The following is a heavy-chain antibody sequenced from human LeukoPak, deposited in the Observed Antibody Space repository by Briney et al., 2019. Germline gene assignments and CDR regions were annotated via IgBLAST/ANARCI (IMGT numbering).Heavy chain of an antibody. CDR2: ISYDGSNK. CDR3: AKRTGQRTVIVLFDY. D-gene: IGHD2-21*01. Sequence: GRSLRLSCAASGFTFSSYGMHWVRQAPGKGLEWVAVISYDGSNKYYADSVKDRFTISRDNSKNTLYLQMNSLRAEDTAVYYCAKRTGQRTVIVLFDYWGQGTLVTVSS. J-gene: IGHJ4*02. V-gene: IGHV3-30*18. CDR1: GFTFSSYG.